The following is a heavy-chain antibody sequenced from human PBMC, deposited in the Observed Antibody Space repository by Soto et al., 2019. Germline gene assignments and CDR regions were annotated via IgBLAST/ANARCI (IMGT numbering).Heavy chain of an antibody. V-gene: IGHV1-18*04. D-gene: IGHD3-3*01. CDR1: GYTFTSYG. J-gene: IGHJ6*02. CDR3: ARYYDFWSGYYRLDGMDV. Sequence: GASVKVSCKASGYTFTSYGISWVRQAPGQGLEWMGWISAYNGNTNYAQKLQGRVTMTTDTSTSTAYMELRSLRSDDTAVYYCARYYDFWSGYYRLDGMDVWPRDHGHRLL. CDR2: ISAYNGNT.